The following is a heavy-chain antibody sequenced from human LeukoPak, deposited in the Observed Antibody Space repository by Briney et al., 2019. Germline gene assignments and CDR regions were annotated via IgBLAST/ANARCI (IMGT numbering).Heavy chain of an antibody. CDR3: ARGRWRYFEL. CDR2: INHSGST. CDR1: GGSFSGYY. D-gene: IGHD5-24*01. Sequence: SETLSLTCAVYGGSFSGYYWSWIRQPPGKGLEWIGEINHSGSTNYNPSLKSRVTISVDTSKNQFSLKLSSVTAADTAVYYCARGRWRYFELWGRGTLVTVYS. V-gene: IGHV4-34*01. J-gene: IGHJ2*01.